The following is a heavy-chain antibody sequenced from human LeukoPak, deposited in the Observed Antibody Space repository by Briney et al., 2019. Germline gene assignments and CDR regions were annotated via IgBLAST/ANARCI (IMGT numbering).Heavy chain of an antibody. J-gene: IGHJ3*02. CDR2: IYYSGST. CDR3: ARDSLWGAFDI. D-gene: IGHD2/OR15-2a*01. V-gene: IGHV4-59*01. CDR1: GGSISSYY. Sequence: PSETLSLTCTVSGGSISSYYWSWIRQPPGKGLEWIGYIYYSGSTNYNPSLKSRVTISVDTSKNQFSLKLSPVTAADTAVYYCARDSLWGAFDIWGQGTMVTVSS.